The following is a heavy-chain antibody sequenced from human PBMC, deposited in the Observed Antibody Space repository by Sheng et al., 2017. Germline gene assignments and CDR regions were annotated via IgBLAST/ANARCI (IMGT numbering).Heavy chain of an antibody. V-gene: IGHV1-18*01. CDR1: GYTFTSYG. Sequence: QVQLVQSGAEVKKPGASVKVSCKASGYTFTSYGISWVRQAPGQGLEWMGWISAYNGNTNYAQKLQGRVTMTTDTSTSTAYMELRSLRSDDTAVYYCARDYTSKDGYCSGGSCYQRWFDPLGPGNPGHRLL. CDR2: ISAYNGNT. CDR3: ARDYTSKDGYCSGGSCYQRWFDP. D-gene: IGHD2-15*01. J-gene: IGHJ5*02.